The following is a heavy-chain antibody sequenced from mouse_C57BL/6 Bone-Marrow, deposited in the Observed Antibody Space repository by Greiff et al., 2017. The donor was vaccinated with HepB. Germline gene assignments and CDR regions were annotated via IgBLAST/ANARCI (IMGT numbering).Heavy chain of an antibody. V-gene: IGHV1-39*01. J-gene: IGHJ2*01. CDR2: INPNYGTT. CDR1: GYSFTDYN. Sequence: EVHLVESGPELVKPGASVKISCKASGYSFTDYNMNWVKQSNGKSLEWIGVINPNYGTTSYNQKFKGKATLTVDKSSSTAYMQLNSLTSEDSAVYYCAREGYYGSSYVDYFDYWGQGTTLTVSS. CDR3: AREGYYGSSYVDYFDY. D-gene: IGHD1-1*01.